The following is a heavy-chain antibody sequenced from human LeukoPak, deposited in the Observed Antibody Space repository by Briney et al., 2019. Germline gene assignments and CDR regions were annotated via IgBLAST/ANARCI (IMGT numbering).Heavy chain of an antibody. CDR3: AKVEKLATSNYFVDY. D-gene: IGHD4-11*01. V-gene: IGHV3-23*01. Sequence: GGSLRLSCAASGFTFSTYAMTWVRLAPGKGLEWVSAISGTNGGTYYADSVKGRFTISRDNSKNTLYLQMNGLRAEDTAVYYCAKVEKLATSNYFVDYWGQGTLVTVSS. CDR1: GFTFSTYA. J-gene: IGHJ4*02. CDR2: ISGTNGGT.